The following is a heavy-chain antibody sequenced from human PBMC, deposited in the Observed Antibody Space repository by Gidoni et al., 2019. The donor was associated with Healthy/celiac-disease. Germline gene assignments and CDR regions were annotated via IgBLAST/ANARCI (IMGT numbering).Heavy chain of an antibody. CDR3: ARGYSSSSYYYYGMDV. D-gene: IGHD6-6*01. Sequence: QVQLQQWGAGLLKPSETLSLTCAVYGGSFSGYYWSWIRQPPGKGLEWIGEINHSGSTNYNPSLKSRVTISVDTSKNQFSLKLSSVTAADTAVYYCARGYSSSSYYYYGMDVWGQGTTVTVSS. CDR2: INHSGST. V-gene: IGHV4-34*01. CDR1: GGSFSGYY. J-gene: IGHJ6*02.